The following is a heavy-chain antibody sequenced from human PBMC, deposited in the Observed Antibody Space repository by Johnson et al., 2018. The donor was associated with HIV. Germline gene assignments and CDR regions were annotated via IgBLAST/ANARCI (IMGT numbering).Heavy chain of an antibody. J-gene: IGHJ3*02. V-gene: IGHV3-33*01. Sequence: VQLVESGGGLVQPGRSLRLSCAASGFTFSTYGMHLVRQAPGKGLAWVAIIWYDGSNKYYADSVKGRFTISRDNSKNTLYLQMNSLRGEDTAVYYCARDWDLPNAFDIWGQGTIVTVSS. CDR1: GFTFSTYG. CDR3: ARDWDLPNAFDI. CDR2: IWYDGSNK. D-gene: IGHD1-26*01.